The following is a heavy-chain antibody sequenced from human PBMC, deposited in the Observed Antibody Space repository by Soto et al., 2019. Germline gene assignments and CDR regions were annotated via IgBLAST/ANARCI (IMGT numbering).Heavy chain of an antibody. D-gene: IGHD3-9*01. Sequence: LRLSCSASGFTFSSYAMHWVRQAPGKGLEYVSAISSNGGSTYYADSVKGRFTISRDNSKNTLYLQMSSLRAEDTAVYYCVKSLRYFDWFLDWGQGTLVTVSS. V-gene: IGHV3-64D*06. CDR1: GFTFSSYA. CDR3: VKSLRYFDWFLD. J-gene: IGHJ4*02. CDR2: ISSNGGST.